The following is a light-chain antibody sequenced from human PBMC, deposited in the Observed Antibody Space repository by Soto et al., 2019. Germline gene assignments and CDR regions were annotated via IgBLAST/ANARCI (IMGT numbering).Light chain of an antibody. CDR1: STNIGGNND. CDR2: GVN. V-gene: IGLV2-8*01. J-gene: IGLJ1*01. CDR3: DSYASIMKLGV. Sequence: QSALTQPPSASGSPGQPVTISCTGTSTNIGGNNDVSWYQQLPGKAPKLMIFGVNNRPSGVPDRFSGSKSGNSASLASSGFQAEDEADYYCDSYASIMKLGVFGAGTKLTVL.